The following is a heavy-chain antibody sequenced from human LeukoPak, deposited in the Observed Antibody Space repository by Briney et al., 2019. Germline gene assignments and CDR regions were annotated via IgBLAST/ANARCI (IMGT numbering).Heavy chain of an antibody. D-gene: IGHD3-22*01. Sequence: PGGSLRLSCAASGFTFSSYSMNWVRQAPGKGLEWVSSISSNSSYIYYADSVKGRFTISRDSAKNSLYLQMNSLRAEDTAVYYCARDLPYYGRGSTFDYWGQGTLVTVSS. CDR2: ISSNSSYI. CDR1: GFTFSSYS. CDR3: ARDLPYYGRGSTFDY. V-gene: IGHV3-21*01. J-gene: IGHJ4*02.